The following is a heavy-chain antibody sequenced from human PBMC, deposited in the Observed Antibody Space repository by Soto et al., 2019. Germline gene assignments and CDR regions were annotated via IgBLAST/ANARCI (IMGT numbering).Heavy chain of an antibody. CDR1: GYTFTNND. V-gene: IGHV1-8*01. CDR3: ALMGNWGQEGMDV. J-gene: IGHJ6*02. CDR2: MNHNSGNT. Sequence: QVHLVQSGAAVRKPGASVKVSCKASGYTFTNNDINWVRQATGQGLEWMGWMNHNSGNTGYAQKFQGRVTMTRNTSIATAYMEVSSLRSEDTAVYYCALMGNWGQEGMDVWGQGTTVTVSS. D-gene: IGHD7-27*01.